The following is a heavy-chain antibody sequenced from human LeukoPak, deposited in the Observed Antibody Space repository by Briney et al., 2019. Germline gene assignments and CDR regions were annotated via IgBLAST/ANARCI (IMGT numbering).Heavy chain of an antibody. CDR2: ISYDGSNK. Sequence: GGSLRLSCAASGFTFSSYAMHWVRQAPGKGLEWVAIISYDGSNKYYAESVKGRFTISRDNSKNTLYLQMNSLRAEDTAVYYCARDFSRVYPWGQGTLVTVSS. V-gene: IGHV3-30*04. CDR3: ARDFSRVYP. CDR1: GFTFSSYA. D-gene: IGHD2-8*01. J-gene: IGHJ5*02.